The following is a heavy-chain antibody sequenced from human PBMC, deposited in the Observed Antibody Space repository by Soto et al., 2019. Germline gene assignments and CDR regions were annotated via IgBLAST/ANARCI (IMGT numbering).Heavy chain of an antibody. CDR3: ARGYYYDSSGYYSGFDY. V-gene: IGHV5-10-1*01. CDR1: VYSFTSYW. Sequence: PGESLKISCKGSVYSFTSYWISWVRQMPGKGLEWMGRIDPSDSYTNYSPSFQGHVTISADKSISTAYLQWSSLKASDTAMYYCARGYYYDSSGYYSGFDYWGQGTLVTVSS. D-gene: IGHD3-22*01. J-gene: IGHJ4*02. CDR2: IDPSDSYT.